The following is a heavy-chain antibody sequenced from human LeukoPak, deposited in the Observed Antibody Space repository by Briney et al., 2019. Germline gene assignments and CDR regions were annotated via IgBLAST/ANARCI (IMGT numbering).Heavy chain of an antibody. CDR3: ARGWGYSGYAPTDY. CDR1: GGSFSGYY. V-gene: IGHV4-34*01. Sequence: SETLSLTCAVYGGSFSGYYWNWIRQPPGKGLEWIGEINHSGSTNYNPSLKSRVTISIDTSKKQFSLKLSSMTAADTAVYYCARGWGYSGYAPTDYWGQGTLVTVSS. D-gene: IGHD5-12*01. J-gene: IGHJ4*02. CDR2: INHSGST.